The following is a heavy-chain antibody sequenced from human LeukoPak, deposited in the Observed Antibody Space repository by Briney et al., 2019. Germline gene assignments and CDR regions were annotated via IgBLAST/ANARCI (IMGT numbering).Heavy chain of an antibody. Sequence: GGSLRLSCAASGFTFSNYAMSWVRQAPGKGLERVSTVSGSGGSTYYADSVKGRFSISRDNSKNTLYLQMNSLRAEDTAVYYCAKDPHITMVRAFDYWGQGTLVTVSS. CDR2: VSGSGGST. D-gene: IGHD3-10*01. J-gene: IGHJ4*02. V-gene: IGHV3-23*01. CDR1: GFTFSNYA. CDR3: AKDPHITMVRAFDY.